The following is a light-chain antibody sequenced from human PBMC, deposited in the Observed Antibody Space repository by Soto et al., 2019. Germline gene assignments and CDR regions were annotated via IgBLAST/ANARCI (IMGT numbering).Light chain of an antibody. Sequence: IQLTQSPSSLSASVGERVTITCRASQAISDDLAWYQQKPGRAPNLLIYAASNLHGGVPSRFSGSGSGTDFPLTISSLQPEDFATYYCLQDYNYPRTFGQGTKVEI. V-gene: IGKV1-6*01. CDR1: QAISDD. CDR2: AAS. CDR3: LQDYNYPRT. J-gene: IGKJ1*01.